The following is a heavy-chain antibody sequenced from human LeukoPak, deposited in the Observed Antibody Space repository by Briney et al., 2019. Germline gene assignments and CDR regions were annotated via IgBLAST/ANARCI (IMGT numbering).Heavy chain of an antibody. CDR1: GFTFSSYS. CDR2: ISSSSSYI. Sequence: GGSLRLSCAAPGFTFSSYSMNWVRQAPGQGLEWVSSISSSSSYIYYADSVKGRFTISRDNAKNSLYLQMNSLRAEDTAVYYCARKGYDSSGLRFDPWGQGTLVTVSS. D-gene: IGHD3-22*01. CDR3: ARKGYDSSGLRFDP. J-gene: IGHJ5*02. V-gene: IGHV3-21*01.